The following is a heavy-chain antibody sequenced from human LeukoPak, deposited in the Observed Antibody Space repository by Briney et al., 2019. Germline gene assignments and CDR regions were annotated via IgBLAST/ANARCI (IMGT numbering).Heavy chain of an antibody. CDR1: GYTFTNYW. V-gene: IGHV5-51*01. Sequence: GESLKISCKGSGYTFTNYWIHWVRQMPGKGLEWMGIIYPGDSDTRYSPSFQGQVTISADKSISTAYLQWNSLKASDTAMYYCARLADCSSTSCLGFDYWGQGTLVTVSS. J-gene: IGHJ4*02. D-gene: IGHD2-2*01. CDR2: IYPGDSDT. CDR3: ARLADCSSTSCLGFDY.